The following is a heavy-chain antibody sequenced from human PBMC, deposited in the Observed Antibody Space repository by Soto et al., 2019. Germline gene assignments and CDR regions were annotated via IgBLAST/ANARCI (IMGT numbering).Heavy chain of an antibody. V-gene: IGHV3-23*01. CDR2: VSAGGDMT. J-gene: IGHJ6*02. CDR1: GFTFSSYA. D-gene: IGHD3-10*01. Sequence: DVQVLESGGDLVQPGGSLRLSCAASGFTFSSYAMSWVRQAPGKGLEWVSSVSAGGDMTYYSDSVKGRFTISRDNSNNALFLQMNSLRIEDTGLYYCARGDRGGSGSPASYYCSGLDVWGQGTTVTVS. CDR3: ARGDRGGSGSPASYYCSGLDV.